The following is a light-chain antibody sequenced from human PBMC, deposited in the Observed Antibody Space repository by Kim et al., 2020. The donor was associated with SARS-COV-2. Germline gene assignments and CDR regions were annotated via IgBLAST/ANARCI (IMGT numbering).Light chain of an antibody. V-gene: IGLV1-51*01. CDR1: SSNIGNNY. CDR2: DNN. J-gene: IGLJ2*01. Sequence: GQKVTISCSGSSSNIGNNYVSCYQQLPGTAPKLLIYDNNKRPSGMPDRFSGSKAGTSATLGITGLQTGDEADYYCGTWDSSLSAGVFGGGTQLTVL. CDR3: GTWDSSLSAGV.